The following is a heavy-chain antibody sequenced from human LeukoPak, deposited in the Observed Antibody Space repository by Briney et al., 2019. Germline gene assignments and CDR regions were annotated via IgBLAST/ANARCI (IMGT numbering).Heavy chain of an antibody. J-gene: IGHJ4*02. Sequence: ASVKVSCKASGGTFSSYAISWVRQAPGQGLEWMGGFDPEDGETIYAQKFQGRVTMTEDTSTDTAYMELSSLRSEDTAVYYCATPSGPVDTSGLDYWGQGTLVTVSS. V-gene: IGHV1-24*01. CDR3: ATPSGPVDTSGLDY. D-gene: IGHD5-18*01. CDR2: FDPEDGET. CDR1: GGTFSSYA.